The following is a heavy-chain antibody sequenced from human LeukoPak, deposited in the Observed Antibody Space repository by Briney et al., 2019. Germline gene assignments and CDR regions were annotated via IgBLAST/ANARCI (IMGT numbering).Heavy chain of an antibody. CDR3: ATMWFGESKPFNY. D-gene: IGHD3-10*01. J-gene: IGHJ4*02. CDR1: GYTFTAYH. Sequence: GASVTVSCKASGYTFTAYHMHWVRQAPGQGLEWMGWMYPNTGATRYAESFQGRVTMTRDTSINTAYMELSRLRSDDTAVYYCATMWFGESKPFNYWGQGTLVTVSS. V-gene: IGHV1-2*02. CDR2: MYPNTGAT.